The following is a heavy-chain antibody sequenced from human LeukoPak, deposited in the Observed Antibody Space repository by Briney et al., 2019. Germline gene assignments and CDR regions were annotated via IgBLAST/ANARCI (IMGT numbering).Heavy chain of an antibody. Sequence: SETLSLTCAVYGGSFSGYYWSWIRQPPGKGLEWIGEINHSGSTNYNPSLKSRVTISVDTSKNQYSLRLSSVTAADTAIYYCARAVSGRFDYWGQGTLVTVSS. D-gene: IGHD6-19*01. J-gene: IGHJ4*02. CDR3: ARAVSGRFDY. CDR2: INHSGST. V-gene: IGHV4-34*01. CDR1: GGSFSGYY.